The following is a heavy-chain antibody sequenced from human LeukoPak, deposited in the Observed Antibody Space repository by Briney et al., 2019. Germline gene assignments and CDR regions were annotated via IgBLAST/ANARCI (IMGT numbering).Heavy chain of an antibody. CDR1: GFTFSSYW. V-gene: IGHV3-7*01. D-gene: IGHD4-23*01. J-gene: IGHJ4*02. CDR2: IKNDGSEK. Sequence: GGSLRLSCGASGFTFSSYWMSWVRQAPGKGLEWVANIKNDGSEKYYVDSVKGRFTISTDNAKNSLYLQMNSLRAEDTAMYYCASLTTVVTYWGQGTLVTVSS. CDR3: ASLTTVVTY.